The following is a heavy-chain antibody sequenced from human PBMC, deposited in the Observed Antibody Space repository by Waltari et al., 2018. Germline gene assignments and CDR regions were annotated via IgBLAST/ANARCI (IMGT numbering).Heavy chain of an antibody. CDR1: GGTFSSYA. CDR2: IIPIFGTA. Sequence: QVQLVQSGAEVKKPGSSVKVSCKASGGTFSSYAISWVRQAPGQGLEWMGGIIPIFGTANYAQKFQGRVTITADESTSTAYMELSSLRSEDTAVYYCAGAWGWQGSYSGYDGFGYWGQGTLVTVSS. D-gene: IGHD5-12*01. V-gene: IGHV1-69*01. J-gene: IGHJ4*02. CDR3: AGAWGWQGSYSGYDGFGY.